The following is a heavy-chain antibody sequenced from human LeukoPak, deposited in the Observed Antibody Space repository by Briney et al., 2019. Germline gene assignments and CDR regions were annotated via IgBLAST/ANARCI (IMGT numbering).Heavy chain of an antibody. CDR1: GITLNDLS. CDR2: FDPEDGET. Sequence: ASVRVSCKVSGITLNDLSIQWVRQAPGKGLEWMGGFDPEDGETIYAPKFQARVTMTQDTYEDTAYMELSSLRSEDTAVYYCAKVNPDGYSDNWFVESGWLDPWGQGTLVTVSS. CDR3: AKVNPDGYSDNWFVESGWLDP. V-gene: IGHV1-24*01. D-gene: IGHD6-13*01. J-gene: IGHJ5*02.